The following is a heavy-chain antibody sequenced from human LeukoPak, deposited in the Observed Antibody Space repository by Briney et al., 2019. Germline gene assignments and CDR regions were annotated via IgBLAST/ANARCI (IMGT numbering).Heavy chain of an antibody. CDR1: VFTFSSYA. CDR2: ISGSGGST. Sequence: GGSLRLSCAASVFTFSSYAMSWVRQAPGKGLEWVSAISGSGGSTYYADSVKGRFTISRDNSKNTLYLQMNSLRAEDTAVYYCAKVGYCSSTSCYPTYYFDYWGQGTLVTVSS. CDR3: AKVGYCSSTSCYPTYYFDY. V-gene: IGHV3-23*01. J-gene: IGHJ4*02. D-gene: IGHD2-2*01.